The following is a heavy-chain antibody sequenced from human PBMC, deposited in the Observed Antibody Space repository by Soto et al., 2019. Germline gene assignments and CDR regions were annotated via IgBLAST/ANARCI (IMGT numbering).Heavy chain of an antibody. CDR2: IHYSGST. Sequence: QVQLQESGPGLVKPSETLSLTCTVSGGSVSSGSYYWSWIRQPPGKGLEWIGYIHYSGSTNYNPSFKSRVTLSVDTPKNQSALKLSSVTAADTAVYYCATGTDSPPSDYWGQGTLVTVSS. CDR3: ATGTDSPPSDY. V-gene: IGHV4-61*01. J-gene: IGHJ4*02. CDR1: GGSVSSGSYY.